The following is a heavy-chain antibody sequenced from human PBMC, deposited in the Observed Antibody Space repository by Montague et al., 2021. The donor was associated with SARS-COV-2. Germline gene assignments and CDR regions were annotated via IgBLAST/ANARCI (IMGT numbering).Heavy chain of an antibody. CDR3: VREGRSSAYAMDY. Sequence: SETLSLTCTASGASMSGSYWGWVRQPPGKGPEWIGNIYSSGSTHYNPSLKSRVTISVDTSKSQLSLRLTSVTAADTAVYYCVREGRSSAYAMDYWGQGTLVTVSS. CDR2: IYSSGST. J-gene: IGHJ4*02. CDR1: GASMSGSY. D-gene: IGHD3-22*01. V-gene: IGHV4-59*01.